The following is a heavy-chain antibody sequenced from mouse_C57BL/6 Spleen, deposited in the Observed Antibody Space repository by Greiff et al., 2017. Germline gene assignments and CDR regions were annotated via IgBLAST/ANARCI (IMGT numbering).Heavy chain of an antibody. CDR2: FYPGSGSI. CDR3: ARRGPIYYDYDGPHWYFDV. CDR1: GYTFTEYT. V-gene: IGHV1-62-2*01. J-gene: IGHJ1*03. Sequence: QVQLQQSGAELVKPGASVKLSCKASGYTFTEYTIHWVKQRSGQGLEWIGWFYPGSGSIKYNEKFKDKATMTADKSSSTVYMELSRLTSEDSAVYSCARRGPIYYDYDGPHWYFDVWGTGTTVTVSS. D-gene: IGHD2-4*01.